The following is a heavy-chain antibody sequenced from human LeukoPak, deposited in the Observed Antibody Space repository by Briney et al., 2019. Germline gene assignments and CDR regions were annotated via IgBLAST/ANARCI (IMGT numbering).Heavy chain of an antibody. V-gene: IGHV1-18*01. Sequence: ASVKVSCKASGYTFTSYGISWVRQAPGQGLEWMGWISAYNGNTNYAQKLQGRVTMTTDTSTSTAYMELRSLRSDDTAVYYCARVPDSSSWPIFPYYYYYYMDVWGKGTTVTISS. D-gene: IGHD6-13*01. CDR1: GYTFTSYG. CDR3: ARVPDSSSWPIFPYYYYYYMDV. CDR2: ISAYNGNT. J-gene: IGHJ6*03.